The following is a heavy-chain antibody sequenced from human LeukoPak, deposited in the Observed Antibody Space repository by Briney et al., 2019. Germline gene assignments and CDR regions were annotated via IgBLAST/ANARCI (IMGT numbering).Heavy chain of an antibody. CDR2: ISTDGRET. J-gene: IGHJ4*02. D-gene: IGHD2-15*01. Sequence: PGGSLRLSCAASGFSFSRYWMHCVRQAPGKGGVWVSCISTDGRETRYADSVKGRFTISGEKAKNTLYLERKRLRAEDTAGYYCATCSGGRCYSNGFDYWGQGTLVTVSS. V-gene: IGHV3-74*01. CDR1: GFSFSRYW. CDR3: ATCSGGRCYSNGFDY.